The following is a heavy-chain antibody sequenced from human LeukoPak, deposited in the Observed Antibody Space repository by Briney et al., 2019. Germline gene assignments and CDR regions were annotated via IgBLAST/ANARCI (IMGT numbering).Heavy chain of an antibody. D-gene: IGHD6-13*01. CDR2: INHSGST. V-gene: IGHV4-34*01. CDR1: GRSFSGYS. CDR3: ARVQQLEPSFDY. J-gene: IGHJ4*02. Sequence: SETLSLTCAVYGRSFSGYSWSWIRQPPGKGLEWIGEINHSGSTNYNPSLKSRVTISLDTSKNQFSLKLSSVTAADTAVYYCARVQQLEPSFDYWGQGTLVTVSS.